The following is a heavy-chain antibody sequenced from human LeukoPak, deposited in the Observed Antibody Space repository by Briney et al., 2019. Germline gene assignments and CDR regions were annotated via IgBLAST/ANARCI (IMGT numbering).Heavy chain of an antibody. Sequence: GESLKISCKGSGYSFTSYWIGWVRQMPGKGLEWMGIIYPGDSDTRYSPSFQGQVTISADKSISTAYLQWSSLKASDTAMYYCARHVIIAAAGTALDYWGQGPLVTVPS. CDR2: IYPGDSDT. CDR1: GYSFTSYW. CDR3: ARHVIIAAAGTALDY. V-gene: IGHV5-51*01. D-gene: IGHD6-13*01. J-gene: IGHJ4*02.